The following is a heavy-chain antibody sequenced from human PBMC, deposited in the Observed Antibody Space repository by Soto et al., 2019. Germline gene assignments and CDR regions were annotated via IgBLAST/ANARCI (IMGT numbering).Heavy chain of an antibody. CDR3: ATSGQSSWVNMEV. J-gene: IGHJ6*02. CDR1: GFTFRSYA. CDR2: ISGSADST. D-gene: IGHD2-2*01. V-gene: IGHV3-23*01. Sequence: EVQMLESGGGLVQPGGSLRLSCAASGFTFRSYATNWVRQAPGKGLEWVSTISGSADSTYYADSVKGRFTISRDNSKNTLSLQMNSLRAEDTAVYYCATSGQSSWVNMEVWGQGTTVIVSS.